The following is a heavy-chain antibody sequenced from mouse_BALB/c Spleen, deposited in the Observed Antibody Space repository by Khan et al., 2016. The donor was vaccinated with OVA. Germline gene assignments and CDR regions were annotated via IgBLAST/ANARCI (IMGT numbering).Heavy chain of an antibody. CDR3: ARNAYYGNYFDY. D-gene: IGHD2-10*01. V-gene: IGHV1S81*02. CDR1: GYTFTNYW. CDR2: IYPSNGRT. Sequence: VQLQQPGAELVKPGASVKLSCKASGYTFTNYWVHWVKQRPGQGLEWIGEIYPSNGRTNYNEKFKKKATLTVDKSSNTAYMQLSSLTSEDSAVDYCARNAYYGNYFDYWGQGTTLTVSS. J-gene: IGHJ2*01.